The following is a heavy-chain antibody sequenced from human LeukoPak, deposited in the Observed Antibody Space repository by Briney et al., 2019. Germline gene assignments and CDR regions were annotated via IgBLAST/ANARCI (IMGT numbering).Heavy chain of an antibody. Sequence: EASVKVSCKASGYTFTSYAMHWVRQAPGQRLEWMGWINAGNGNTKYSQKFQGRVTITRDTSASTAYMEPSSLRSEDTAVYYCARSTVTPNWFDPWGQGTLVTVSS. CDR2: INAGNGNT. V-gene: IGHV1-3*01. CDR1: GYTFTSYA. J-gene: IGHJ5*02. CDR3: ARSTVTPNWFDP. D-gene: IGHD4-17*01.